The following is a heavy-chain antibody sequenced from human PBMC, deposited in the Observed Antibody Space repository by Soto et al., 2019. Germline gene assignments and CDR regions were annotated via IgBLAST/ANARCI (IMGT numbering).Heavy chain of an antibody. J-gene: IGHJ6*03. CDR3: TRDRFIVVVPAAMLGYYYYYMDV. V-gene: IGHV3-49*03. CDR2: IRSKAYGGTT. D-gene: IGHD2-2*01. CDR1: GFTFGDYA. Sequence: GGSLRLSCTASGFTFGDYAMSWFRQAPGKGLEWVGFIRSKAYGGTTEYAASVKGRFTISRDDSKSIAYLQMNSLKTEDTAVYYCTRDRFIVVVPAAMLGYYYYYMDVWGKGTTVTVSS.